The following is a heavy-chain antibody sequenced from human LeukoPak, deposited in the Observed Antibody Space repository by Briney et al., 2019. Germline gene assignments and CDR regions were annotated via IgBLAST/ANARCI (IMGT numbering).Heavy chain of an antibody. Sequence: SVKVSCKASGGTFSSYAISWVRQAPGQGLEWMGRIIPIFGIANYAQKFQGRVTITADKSTSTAYMELSSLRSEDTAVYYCARDADDFWSGYWSDPWGQGTLVTVSS. J-gene: IGHJ5*02. V-gene: IGHV1-69*04. CDR3: ARDADDFWSGYWSDP. CDR2: IIPIFGIA. CDR1: GGTFSSYA. D-gene: IGHD3-3*01.